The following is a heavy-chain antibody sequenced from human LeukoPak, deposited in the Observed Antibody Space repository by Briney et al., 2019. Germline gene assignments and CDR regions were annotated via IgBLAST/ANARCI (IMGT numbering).Heavy chain of an antibody. CDR2: INPSGGST. CDR3: ARKDIVATPGDY. D-gene: IGHD5-12*01. CDR1: GYTFTSYY. V-gene: IGHV1-46*01. Sequence: DSVTVSCKASGYTFTSYYMHWVRQAHGQGLEWKGIINPSGGSTSYAQKSQGRVTMTRDTSTSAVYMERSSLRSEDTAVYYCARKDIVATPGDYWGQEPWSPSPQ. J-gene: IGHJ4*01.